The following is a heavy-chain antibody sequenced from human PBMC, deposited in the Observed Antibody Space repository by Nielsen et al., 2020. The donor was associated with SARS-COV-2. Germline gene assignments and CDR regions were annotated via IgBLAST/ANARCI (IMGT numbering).Heavy chain of an antibody. CDR3: ARDRYSYGSGDFDY. J-gene: IGHJ4*02. CDR1: GFTFSSYE. CDR2: ISSSSSYI. Sequence: GESLKISCAASGFTFSSYEMNWVRQAPGKGLEWVSSISSSSSYIYYADSVKGRFTISRDNAKNSLYLQMNSLRAEDTAVYYCARDRYSYGSGDFDYWGQRTLVTVSS. D-gene: IGHD5-18*01. V-gene: IGHV3-21*01.